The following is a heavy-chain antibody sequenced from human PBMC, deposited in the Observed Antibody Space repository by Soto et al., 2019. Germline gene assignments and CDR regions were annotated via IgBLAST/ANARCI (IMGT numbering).Heavy chain of an antibody. CDR1: GYTFTSYD. CDR3: ARGRGYSSSWAYYYYGMDV. D-gene: IGHD6-13*01. J-gene: IGHJ6*02. CDR2: MNPNSGNT. Sequence: QVQLVQSGAEVKKPGASVKVSCKASGYTFTSYDINWVRHATGQGLEWMGWMNPNSGNTGYAQKFQGRVTMTRNTSISTAYMELSSLRSEDTAVYYCARGRGYSSSWAYYYYGMDVWGQGTTVTVSS. V-gene: IGHV1-8*01.